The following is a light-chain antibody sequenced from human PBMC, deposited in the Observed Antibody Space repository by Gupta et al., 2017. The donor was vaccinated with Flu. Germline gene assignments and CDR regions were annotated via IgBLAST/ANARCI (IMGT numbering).Light chain of an antibody. CDR3: QREGGSPFT. CDR2: GAS. J-gene: IGKJ4*01. V-gene: IGKV3-20*01. CDR1: QSIGSSY. Sequence: EIVLTQSPGTLSLSPGERATLSCRASQSIGSSYLAWYQQKPGQAPRLLITGASSRATGIPDRFSGSASGTDFTLTISILDPEDSSLYYCQREGGSPFTFGGGTKVEMK.